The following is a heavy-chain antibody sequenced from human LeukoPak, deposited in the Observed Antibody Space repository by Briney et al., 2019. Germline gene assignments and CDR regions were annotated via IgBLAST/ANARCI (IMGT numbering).Heavy chain of an antibody. V-gene: IGHV3-72*01. J-gene: IGHJ4*02. Sequence: GGSLRLSCAASGFTFSTYAMSWVRQAPGKGLEWVGRTRNKANSYTTEYAASVKGRFTISRDDSKDSLYLQMNSLKTEDTAVYYCARVVSVGGAWGQGTLVTVSS. D-gene: IGHD2-21*01. CDR2: TRNKANSYTT. CDR1: GFTFSTYA. CDR3: ARVVSVGGA.